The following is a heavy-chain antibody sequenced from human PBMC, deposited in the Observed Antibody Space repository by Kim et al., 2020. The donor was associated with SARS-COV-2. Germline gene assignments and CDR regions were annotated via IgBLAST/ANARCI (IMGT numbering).Heavy chain of an antibody. D-gene: IGHD4-17*01. CDR2: IYYSGST. CDR1: GGSISSYY. CDR3: ARGWGSTVTKLWAGHDYYYYYGMDV. Sequence: SETLSLTCTVSGGSISSYYWSWIRQPPGKGLEWIGYIYYSGSTNYNPSLKSRVTISVDTSKNQFSLKLSSVTAADTAVYYCARGWGSTVTKLWAGHDYYYYYGMDVWGQGTTVTVSS. J-gene: IGHJ6*02. V-gene: IGHV4-59*01.